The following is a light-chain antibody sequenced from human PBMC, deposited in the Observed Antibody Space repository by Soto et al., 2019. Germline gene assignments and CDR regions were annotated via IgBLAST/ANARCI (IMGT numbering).Light chain of an antibody. CDR3: QQYENYWT. Sequence: DIQMTQSPSSVSSSVWERFTTTRLASQSISSWLAWYQHKPGKAPKLLIYDASNLDSGVPSRFSGSGSGTEFSLTISNLQPDDCATYYCQQYENYWTFGQGTKVDI. J-gene: IGKJ1*01. CDR2: DAS. V-gene: IGKV1-5*01. CDR1: QSISSW.